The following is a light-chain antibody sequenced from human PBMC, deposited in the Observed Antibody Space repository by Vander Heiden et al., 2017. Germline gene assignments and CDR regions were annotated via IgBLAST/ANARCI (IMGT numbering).Light chain of an antibody. CDR1: QSIISY. J-gene: IGKJ4*01. CDR2: AAS. CDR3: QQSDSTPLT. V-gene: IGKV1-39*01. Sequence: DIQMTQSPSSLSASVVDSGTITCRATQSIISYLHGYQQKPGKAPKLLIYAASSSQSGVPSRFSDSGSGRDFTLTISRLQPEDFETYHCQQSDSTPLTFGGGTKVEIK.